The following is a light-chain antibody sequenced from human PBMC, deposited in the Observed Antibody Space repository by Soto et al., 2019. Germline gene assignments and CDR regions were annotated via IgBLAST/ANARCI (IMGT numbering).Light chain of an antibody. Sequence: QSVLTQPPSASGTPGQTVTISCSGSSSNIGSDFVYWFQQFPGTAPMLLIYRNNQRPSGVSDRFSGSKSGTSGSLTISGLRSDDEADYYCVSWDGRLSGWVFGGGTKVTVL. CDR1: SSNIGSDF. CDR3: VSWDGRLSGWV. V-gene: IGLV1-47*01. CDR2: RNN. J-gene: IGLJ3*02.